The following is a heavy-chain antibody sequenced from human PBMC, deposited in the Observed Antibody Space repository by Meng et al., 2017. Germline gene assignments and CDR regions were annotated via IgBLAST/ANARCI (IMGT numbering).Heavy chain of an antibody. CDR2: VDPEDGET. J-gene: IGHJ4*02. CDR3: ARRYYYDSSGYYFYVFGY. Sequence: EVQLVQSGAEVKKPGATVKISCKVSGYTFTDYYMHWVQQAPGKGLEWMGLVDPEDGETIYAEKFQGRVTITADTSTDTAYMELSSLRSEDTAVYYCARRYYYDSSGYYFYVFGYWGQGTLVTVSS. CDR1: GYTFTDYY. D-gene: IGHD3-22*01. V-gene: IGHV1-69-2*01.